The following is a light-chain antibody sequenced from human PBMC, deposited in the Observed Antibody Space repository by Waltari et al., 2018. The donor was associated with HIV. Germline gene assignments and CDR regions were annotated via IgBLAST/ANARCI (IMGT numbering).Light chain of an antibody. V-gene: IGKV3-15*01. Sequence: EIVMTQSPATLSVSPGERATLSCRASQSVSSNLAWYQHKPGQAPSLFIYGASTRATGIPARFSGSGSGTDFTLTISSLQSEDFAVYYCQQYSNWPRTFGQGTKVEIK. CDR2: GAS. CDR3: QQYSNWPRT. CDR1: QSVSSN. J-gene: IGKJ1*01.